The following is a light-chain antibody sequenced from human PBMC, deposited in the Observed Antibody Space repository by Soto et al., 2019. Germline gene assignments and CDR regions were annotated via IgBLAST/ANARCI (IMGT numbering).Light chain of an antibody. CDR2: GAS. CDR1: QIISSIY. J-gene: IGKJ1*01. Sequence: EIVLTQSPGTLSFSPGGRATLSCRTSQIISSIYLAWYQQKPGQAPRLLIYGASSRATGIPDRFSGGGSGTDFTLYISRLEPEDSAVYFCQQYDGPPWTFGRGTRLEI. V-gene: IGKV3-20*01. CDR3: QQYDGPPWT.